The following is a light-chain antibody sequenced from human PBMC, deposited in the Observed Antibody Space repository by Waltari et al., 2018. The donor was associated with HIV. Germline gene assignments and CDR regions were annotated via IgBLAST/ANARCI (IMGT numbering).Light chain of an antibody. V-gene: IGLV1-47*01. CDR3: AAWDVSLRGAYV. J-gene: IGLJ1*01. Sequence: QSVLTQPPSASGTPGQRVTISCSGASSDIGRNYVYWYQQLPGTAPKLLIYRNNQRPSGVPDRFSGSKSGTSASLAISGLRSEDEADYYCAAWDVSLRGAYVFGTGTKVAVL. CDR2: RNN. CDR1: SSDIGRNY.